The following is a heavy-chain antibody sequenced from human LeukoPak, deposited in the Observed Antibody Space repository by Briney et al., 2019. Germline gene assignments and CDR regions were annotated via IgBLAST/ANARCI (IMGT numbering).Heavy chain of an antibody. D-gene: IGHD3-22*01. CDR1: GFTFSSYG. CDR3: ARDLNYYDSSGYGSRAFDI. Sequence: PGGSLRLSCAASGFTFSSYGMHWVRQAPGKGLEWVAFIRYDGSNKYYADSVKGRFTISRDNSKNSLYLQMNSLRAEDTVVYYCARDLNYYDSSGYGSRAFDIWGQGTMVTVSS. CDR2: IRYDGSNK. J-gene: IGHJ3*02. V-gene: IGHV3-30*02.